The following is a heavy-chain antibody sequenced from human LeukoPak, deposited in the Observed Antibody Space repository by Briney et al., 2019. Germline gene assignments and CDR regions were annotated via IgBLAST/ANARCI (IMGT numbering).Heavy chain of an antibody. CDR3: ALEWELGKVDY. V-gene: IGHV4-59*01. CDR1: GGSISSYY. J-gene: IGHJ4*02. CDR2: IYYSGST. Sequence: SETLSLTCTVSGGSISSYYWSWIRQPPGKGLESIGYIYYSGSTNYNPSPKSRVTISVDTSKNQFSLKLSSVTAADTAVYYCALEWELGKVDYWGQGTLVTVSS. D-gene: IGHD1-26*01.